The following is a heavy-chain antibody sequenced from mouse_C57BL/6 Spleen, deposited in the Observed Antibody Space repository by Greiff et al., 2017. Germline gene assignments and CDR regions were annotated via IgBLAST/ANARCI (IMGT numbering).Heavy chain of an antibody. CDR2: IYPGSGNT. J-gene: IGHJ1*03. CDR1: GYTFTDYY. CDR3: ARSGGWLGGYFDV. V-gene: IGHV1-76*01. Sequence: VQLQQSGAELVRSGASVKLSCKASGYTFTDYYINWVKQRPGQGLEWIARIYPGSGNTYYNEKFKGKATLTVEKSSSTAYMQLSSLTSEDSAVYFCARSGGWLGGYFDVWGTGTTVTVAS. D-gene: IGHD2-3*01.